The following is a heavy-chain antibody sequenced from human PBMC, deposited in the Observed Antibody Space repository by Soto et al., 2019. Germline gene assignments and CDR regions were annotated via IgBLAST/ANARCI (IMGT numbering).Heavy chain of an antibody. J-gene: IGHJ4*02. CDR1: GFTFSSYS. CDR2: ISSSSSYI. V-gene: IGHV3-21*01. CDR3: ARNDYYDSSGYSLDY. D-gene: IGHD3-22*01. Sequence: GGSLRLSCAASGFTFSSYSMNWVRQAPGKGLEWVSSISSSSSYIYYADSVKGRFTISRDNAKNSLYLQMNSLRAEDTAVYYCARNDYYDSSGYSLDYWGQGTLVTVSS.